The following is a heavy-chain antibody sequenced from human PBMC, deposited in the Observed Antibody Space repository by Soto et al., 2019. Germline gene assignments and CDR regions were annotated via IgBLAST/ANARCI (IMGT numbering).Heavy chain of an antibody. CDR2: IYYSGST. Sequence: PSETLSLTCTVSGGSIISGDYYWSLIRQPPGKGLEWIGYIYYSGSTYYNPSLKSRVTISVDTSKNQFSLKLSSVTAADTAVYYCARDQEDYGVYYWGQGTLVTVSS. V-gene: IGHV4-30-4*01. J-gene: IGHJ4*02. CDR1: GGSIISGDYY. CDR3: ARDQEDYGVYY. D-gene: IGHD4-17*01.